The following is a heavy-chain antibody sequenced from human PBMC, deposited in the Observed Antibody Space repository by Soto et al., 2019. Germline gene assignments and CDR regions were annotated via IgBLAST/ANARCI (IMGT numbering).Heavy chain of an antibody. CDR3: ARDQRRAYDFWSGYSQGFDY. J-gene: IGHJ4*02. CDR2: INAANGNT. Sequence: QVHLVQSGAEVKKPGASVKISCKASGYTFTLYAMHWVRQAPGQRLEWMGWINAANGNTKSSQKFQGRVTFTRDTSASTGYMELSTLNSADTAVYYCARDQRRAYDFWSGYSQGFDYWGQGTPVTVSS. V-gene: IGHV1-3*01. D-gene: IGHD3-3*01. CDR1: GYTFTLYA.